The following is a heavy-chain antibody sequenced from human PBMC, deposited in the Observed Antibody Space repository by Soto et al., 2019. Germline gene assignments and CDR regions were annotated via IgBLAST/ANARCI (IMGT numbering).Heavy chain of an antibody. CDR3: ARGGRRPPGMDV. V-gene: IGHV4-31*03. Sequence: QVQLQESGPGLVKPSQTLSLTCTVSGGSISSGGYYWSWIRQHPGKGLEWIGYIYYSGSTYYNPSLKRRVTISVDTSKNEFPRKLSSVPAANAAVYYWARGGRRPPGMDVWGQGTTVTVSS. CDR2: IYYSGST. CDR1: GGSISSGGYY. J-gene: IGHJ6*02.